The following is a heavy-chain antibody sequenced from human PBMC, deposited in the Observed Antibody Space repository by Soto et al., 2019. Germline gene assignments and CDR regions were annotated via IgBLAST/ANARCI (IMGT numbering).Heavy chain of an antibody. CDR3: ARWITIFGVVPG. CDR1: GYTFTSYD. D-gene: IGHD3-3*01. J-gene: IGHJ4*02. CDR2: MNPNSGNT. V-gene: IGHV1-8*01. Sequence: QVQLLQSGAEVKKPGASVKVSCKASGYTFTSYDINWVRQATGQGLEWMGWMNPNSGNTGYAQKFQGRVTMTRNTSISTADMELSSLRSEDTAVYYCARWITIFGVVPGWGQGTLVTVSS.